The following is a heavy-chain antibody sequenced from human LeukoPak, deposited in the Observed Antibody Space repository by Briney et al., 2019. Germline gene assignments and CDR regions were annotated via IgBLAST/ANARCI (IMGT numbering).Heavy chain of an antibody. D-gene: IGHD3-10*01. CDR1: GGSISSYY. Sequence: PSETLSLTCTVSGGSISSYYWSWIRQPPGKGLEWIGEINHSGSTNYNPSLKSRVTISVDTSKNQFSLKLSSVTAADTAVYYCARATYLYYPHYYFDYWGQGTLVTVSS. CDR3: ARATYLYYPHYYFDY. J-gene: IGHJ4*02. CDR2: INHSGST. V-gene: IGHV4-34*01.